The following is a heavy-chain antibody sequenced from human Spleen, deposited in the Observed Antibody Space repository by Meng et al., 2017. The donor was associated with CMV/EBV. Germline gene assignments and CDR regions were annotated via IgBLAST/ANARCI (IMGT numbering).Heavy chain of an antibody. CDR2: IYYSGST. V-gene: IGHV4-59*02. CDR3: ARWDGQLYYFDY. CDR1: DGSVKGYY. D-gene: IGHD5-24*01. Sequence: SQTLSLTCGVYDGSVKGYYWSWIRQPPGRGLEWIGYIYYSGSTTYNPSLKSRVTTSLDTSKNQFSLKLTSVTAADTAVYYCARWDGQLYYFDYWGQGTLVTVSS. J-gene: IGHJ4*02.